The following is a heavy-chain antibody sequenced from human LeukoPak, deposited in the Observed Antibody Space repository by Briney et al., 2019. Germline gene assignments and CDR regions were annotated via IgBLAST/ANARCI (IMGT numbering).Heavy chain of an antibody. J-gene: IGHJ1*01. D-gene: IGHD2-2*01. V-gene: IGHV4-61*02. Sequence: PSETLSLTCTVSGGSISSGSYYWSWIRQPAGKGLEWIGRIYTSGSTNYNPSLKSRVTISVDTSKNQFSLKLSSVTAADTAVYYCARGCSSTSRSLQHWGQGTLVTVSS. CDR1: GGSISSGSYY. CDR2: IYTSGST. CDR3: ARGCSSTSRSLQH.